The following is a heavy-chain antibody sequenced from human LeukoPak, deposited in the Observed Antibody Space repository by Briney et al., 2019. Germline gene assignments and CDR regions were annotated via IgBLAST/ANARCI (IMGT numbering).Heavy chain of an antibody. V-gene: IGHV3-21*01. CDR1: GFSFSNYA. Sequence: GRSLRLSCAASGFSFSNYAMHWVRQTPGEGLEWVSSISSSSSYIYYADSVKGRFTISRDNAKNSLYLQMNSLRAEDTAVYYCARDRTVDIVIDYWGQGTLVTVSS. J-gene: IGHJ4*02. CDR2: ISSSSSYI. D-gene: IGHD2-2*03. CDR3: ARDRTVDIVIDY.